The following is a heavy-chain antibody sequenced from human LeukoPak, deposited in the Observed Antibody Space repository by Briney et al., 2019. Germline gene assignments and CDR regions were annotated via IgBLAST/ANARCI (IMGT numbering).Heavy chain of an antibody. CDR2: VYSGGTT. J-gene: IGHJ5*02. D-gene: IGHD3-9*01. Sequence: PGGSLRIFCAVSGFTVTSNYMSWVRQAPGKGLEWVSVVYSGGTTYYADSVKGRFAISRDNSKNTLYLQMNSLRAEDTAVYYCASVGYDILTGYPSWFDPWGQGTLVTVSS. V-gene: IGHV3-53*01. CDR1: GFTVTSNY. CDR3: ASVGYDILTGYPSWFDP.